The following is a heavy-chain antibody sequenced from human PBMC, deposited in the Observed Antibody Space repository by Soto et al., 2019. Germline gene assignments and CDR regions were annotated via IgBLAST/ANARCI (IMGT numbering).Heavy chain of an antibody. CDR1: GFTFSSFA. CDR3: AKGNYGDYEP. CDR2: ISISGAGT. D-gene: IGHD4-17*01. Sequence: EEQLLESGGGLVQPGGSLRLSCTASGFTFSSFAMSWVRQAPGKGLEWVSTISISGAGTYYADSVKGRFTISRDIPKNTLNLQMSSLRADDTAVYYCAKGNYGDYEPWGQGTLVTVSS. J-gene: IGHJ5*02. V-gene: IGHV3-23*01.